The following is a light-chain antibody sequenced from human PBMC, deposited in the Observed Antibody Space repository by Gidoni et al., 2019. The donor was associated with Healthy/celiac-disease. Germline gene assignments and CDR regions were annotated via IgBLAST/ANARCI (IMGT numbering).Light chain of an antibody. Sequence: QSVLTQPPSASGTPGQRVTISCSGSSSNIGSNTVNWYQQLPGTPPKLLIYSNNQRPSGVPDRFSGSKSGTSASLAISGLQSEDEADYYCAAWDDSLKEVFGTGTKVTVL. CDR2: SNN. V-gene: IGLV1-44*01. CDR3: AAWDDSLKEV. J-gene: IGLJ1*01. CDR1: SSNIGSNT.